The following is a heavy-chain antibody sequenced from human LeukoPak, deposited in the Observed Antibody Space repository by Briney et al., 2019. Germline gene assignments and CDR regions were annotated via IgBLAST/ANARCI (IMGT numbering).Heavy chain of an antibody. V-gene: IGHV4-59*01. Sequence: PSETLSLTCTVSGGSISGYFWSWIRQPPGKGLEWIGHLYHSGGTHYNPSLKSRVTISVDTSKNQFSLKLTSVTAADTAVYYCARGGTDTFFVYWGQGTLVTVSS. D-gene: IGHD1-7*01. CDR1: GGSISGYF. CDR2: LYHSGGT. J-gene: IGHJ4*02. CDR3: ARGGTDTFFVY.